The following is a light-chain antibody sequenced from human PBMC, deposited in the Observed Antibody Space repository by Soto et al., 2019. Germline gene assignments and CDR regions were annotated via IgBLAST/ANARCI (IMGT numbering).Light chain of an antibody. Sequence: DIQMTQSPSTLSASVGDRVTITCRASQSMSNWVAWYQQKPGKAPKLLIYDASNLESGVPSRFSGSGAGTDFILTITSLQPDDFATYYCQQYNTNSAWTFGQGTKVEIK. CDR1: QSMSNW. CDR3: QQYNTNSAWT. CDR2: DAS. V-gene: IGKV1-5*01. J-gene: IGKJ1*01.